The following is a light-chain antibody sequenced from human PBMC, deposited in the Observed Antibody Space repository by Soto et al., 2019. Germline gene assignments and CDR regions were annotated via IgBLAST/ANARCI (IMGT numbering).Light chain of an antibody. CDR1: QSVSSTY. V-gene: IGKV3-20*01. CDR2: GAS. CDR3: QQYGSSLWT. J-gene: IGKJ1*01. Sequence: IMFVLVPGSQSFSPLEGHSHSCRASQSVSSTYLAWYQQKPGQAPRLLIYGASSRATGIPDRFSGSGSGTDFTLTISRLEPEDFAVYYCQQYGSSLWTFGQGTKVDIK.